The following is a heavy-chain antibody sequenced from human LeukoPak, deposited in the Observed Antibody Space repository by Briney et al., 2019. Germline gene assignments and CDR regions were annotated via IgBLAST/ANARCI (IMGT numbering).Heavy chain of an antibody. Sequence: SETLSLTCAVYGGSFSGYYWSWIRQPPGKGLEWIGEINHSGSTNYNPSLKSRVTISVDTSKNQFSLKLSSVTAADTAVHYCARGLGGSYSDYWGQGTLVTVSS. CDR1: GGSFSGYY. D-gene: IGHD1-26*01. CDR3: ARGLGGSYSDY. J-gene: IGHJ4*02. V-gene: IGHV4-34*01. CDR2: INHSGST.